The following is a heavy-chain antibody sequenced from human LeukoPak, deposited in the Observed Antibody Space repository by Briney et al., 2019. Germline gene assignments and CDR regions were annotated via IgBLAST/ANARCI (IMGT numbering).Heavy chain of an antibody. CDR3: ARAANPYYYYGMDV. D-gene: IGHD4/OR15-4a*01. V-gene: IGHV1-2*02. J-gene: IGHJ6*02. CDR2: INPNSGGT. Sequence: ASVTVSCKASGYTFTSYGISWVRQAPGQGLEWMGWINPNSGGTNYAQKFQGRVTMTRDTSISTAYMELSRLRSDDTAVYYCARAANPYYYYGMDVWGQGTTVTVSS. CDR1: GYTFTSYG.